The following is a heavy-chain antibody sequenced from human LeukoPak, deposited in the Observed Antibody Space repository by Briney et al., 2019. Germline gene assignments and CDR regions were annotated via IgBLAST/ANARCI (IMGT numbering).Heavy chain of an antibody. V-gene: IGHV4-59*01. D-gene: IGHD6-19*01. CDR1: GASICSYY. CDR3: ARAVAGPRGWFDP. J-gene: IGHJ5*02. CDR2: IYYTGDT. Sequence: SETLSLTCTVSGASICSYYWSWIRQPPGKGLEWIGHIYYTGDTKYNPSRRSRVSLSVDTSKNQLSLNLNSMTAADTAVYYCARAVAGPRGWFDPGGQGTLVTVSA.